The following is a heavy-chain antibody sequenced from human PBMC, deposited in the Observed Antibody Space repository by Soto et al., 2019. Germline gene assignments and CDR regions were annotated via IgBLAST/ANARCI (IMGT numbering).Heavy chain of an antibody. CDR3: ARDASTMRRPAGFDP. Sequence: PSETLSLTCAVSGGSISSGTYSWNWIRQPPGKGLEWIGYIFHDGSTYYNPSLKSRVTISVDRSKNQFSLTLSSVTAADTALYFCARDASTMRRPAGFDPWGQGTLVTVSS. CDR1: GGSISSGTYS. J-gene: IGHJ5*02. V-gene: IGHV4-30-2*01. CDR2: IFHDGST. D-gene: IGHD3-22*01.